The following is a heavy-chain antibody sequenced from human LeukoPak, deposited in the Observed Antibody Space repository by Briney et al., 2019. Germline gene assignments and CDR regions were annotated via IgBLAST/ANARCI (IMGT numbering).Heavy chain of an antibody. D-gene: IGHD6-6*01. CDR3: ARDSSSGWRFDP. J-gene: IGHJ5*02. CDR2: ISAGGGST. V-gene: IGHV3-23*01. CDR1: GFTFSSYA. Sequence: PGGSLRLSCAASGFTFSSYAMSWVRQAPGKGLEWVSAISAGGGSTYYADSVKGRFTISRDDSKSSLYLQMNSLRAEDAVVYYCARDSSSGWRFDPWGQGTLVTVSS.